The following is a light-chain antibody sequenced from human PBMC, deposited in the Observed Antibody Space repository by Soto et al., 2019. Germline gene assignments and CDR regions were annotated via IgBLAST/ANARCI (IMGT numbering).Light chain of an antibody. V-gene: IGLV1-40*01. CDR3: QSYDSSLSASV. CDR1: SSNIGAGYD. Sequence: QSVLTQPPSVSGAPGQRVTISCTGSSSNIGAGYDVHWYQQLPGTAPKLLIYGDSNRPSGVPDRFSGSRSGTSASLAITGLQAGDEADYYCQSYDSSLSASVFGTGTKVTVL. CDR2: GDS. J-gene: IGLJ1*01.